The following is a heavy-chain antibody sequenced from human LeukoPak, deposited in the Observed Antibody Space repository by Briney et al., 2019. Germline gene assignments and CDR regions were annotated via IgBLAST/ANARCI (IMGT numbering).Heavy chain of an antibody. J-gene: IGHJ6*03. Sequence: SETLSLTCTVSGGSISGYYWSWIRQPPGERQEWIGYISYSGITNYNPSLKSRLTISVDTSKNQFSLKLSSVTAADTAVYYCARGAGYSREVNYYYYMDVWGKGTTVTVSS. V-gene: IGHV4-59*01. D-gene: IGHD1-26*01. CDR3: ARGAGYSREVNYYYYMDV. CDR1: GGSISGYY. CDR2: ISYSGIT.